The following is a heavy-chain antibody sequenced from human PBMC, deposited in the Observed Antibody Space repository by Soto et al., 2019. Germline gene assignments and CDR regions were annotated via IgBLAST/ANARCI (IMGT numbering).Heavy chain of an antibody. V-gene: IGHV4-34*01. D-gene: IGHD2-15*01. CDR2: INHSGST. CDR1: GGSFSGYY. J-gene: IGHJ6*03. CDR3: ARGGVVVAATRCQHGHYYYYMDG. Sequence: SETLSLTCAVYGGSFSGYYWSWIRQPPGKGLEWIGEINHSGSTNYNPSLKSRVTISVDTSKNQFSLKLSSVTAADTAVYYCARGGVVVAATRCQHGHYYYYMDGCGKGTTVTVSS.